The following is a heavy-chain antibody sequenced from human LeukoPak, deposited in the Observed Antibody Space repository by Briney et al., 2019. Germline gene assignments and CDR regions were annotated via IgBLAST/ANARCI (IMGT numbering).Heavy chain of an antibody. D-gene: IGHD2-15*01. CDR1: GFTFSSDA. Sequence: PGGSLRLSCAASGFTFSSDAMSWVRQAPGKGLEWVSLISRSGGTTYYADSVKGRFTISRDNSKNTLYLQMNSLRAEDTAEYYCAKRGGTESFYYYYYMDVWGKGTTVTVSS. V-gene: IGHV3-23*01. J-gene: IGHJ6*03. CDR3: AKRGGTESFYYYYYMDV. CDR2: ISRSGGTT.